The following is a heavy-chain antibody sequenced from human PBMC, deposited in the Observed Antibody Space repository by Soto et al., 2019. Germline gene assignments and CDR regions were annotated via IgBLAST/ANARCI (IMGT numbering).Heavy chain of an antibody. V-gene: IGHV3-48*01. CDR2: ISSSSSVI. CDR3: AGDQGPNYMAV. Sequence: EVQLVESGGGLIQPGGSLRLSCATSGFILSDCAMNWVRQAPGKGLEWVSYISSSSSVIDYADSVKGRFTVSRDNARNSLYLQMNSLRAEDTAVYYCAGDQGPNYMAVWGKGTTVTVS. CDR1: GFILSDCA. J-gene: IGHJ6*03.